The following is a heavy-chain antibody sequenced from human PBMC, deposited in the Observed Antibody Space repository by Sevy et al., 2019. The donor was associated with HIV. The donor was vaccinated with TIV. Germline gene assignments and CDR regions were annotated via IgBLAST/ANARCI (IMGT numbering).Heavy chain of an antibody. Sequence: GESLKISCTASGFTFSNFGMHWVRQVPGKGLDWVTFIRYDGSDKYYAASVKGRFTISRDDSKNRLYLQMDSLRPDDTAIYYCAKDLAGPGRRYFDNWGQGTLVTVSS. CDR3: AKDLAGPGRRYFDN. J-gene: IGHJ4*02. D-gene: IGHD6-13*01. CDR1: GFTFSNFG. V-gene: IGHV3-30*02. CDR2: IRYDGSDK.